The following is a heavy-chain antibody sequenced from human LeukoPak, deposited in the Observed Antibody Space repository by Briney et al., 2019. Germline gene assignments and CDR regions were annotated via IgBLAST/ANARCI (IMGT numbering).Heavy chain of an antibody. D-gene: IGHD5-18*01. CDR3: ARGHAPRGYSYGTFDY. Sequence: PSETLSLTCTVSGGSISSYYWSWIRQPPGKGLEWIGYIYYSGSTNYNPSLQSRVTISVDTSKNQFSLQLSSVTAADTAVYYCARGHAPRGYSYGTFDYWGQGTLVTVSS. J-gene: IGHJ4*02. CDR1: GGSISSYY. CDR2: IYYSGST. V-gene: IGHV4-59*01.